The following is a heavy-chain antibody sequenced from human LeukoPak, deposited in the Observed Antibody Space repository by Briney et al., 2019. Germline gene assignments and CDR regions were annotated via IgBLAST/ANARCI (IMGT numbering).Heavy chain of an antibody. CDR2: FGGSGGTV. V-gene: IGHV3-23*01. J-gene: IGHJ4*02. Sequence: GGSLRLSCAASGFTFSTYAMSWVRQAPGKGLEWVSHFGGSGGTVYYADSVKGRFTISRDNSKNTLYLQMNSLRAEDTAVYYCAKSDCGGDCHLLDYWGQGTLVTVSS. CDR1: GFTFSTYA. D-gene: IGHD2-21*02. CDR3: AKSDCGGDCHLLDY.